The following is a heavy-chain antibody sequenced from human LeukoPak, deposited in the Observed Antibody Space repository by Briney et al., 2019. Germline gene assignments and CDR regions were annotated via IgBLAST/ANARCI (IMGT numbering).Heavy chain of an antibody. Sequence: PGGSLRLSCAASGFTFSDHYMSWIRQAPGKGLEWVSAISASGGSTYYADSVKGRFTISRDDSKNTLYLQMNSLRAEDTAVYYCARVLSSRVGAPRYYYYMDVWGKGTTVTVSS. J-gene: IGHJ6*03. D-gene: IGHD1-26*01. V-gene: IGHV3-23*01. CDR3: ARVLSSRVGAPRYYYYMDV. CDR2: ISASGGST. CDR1: GFTFSDHY.